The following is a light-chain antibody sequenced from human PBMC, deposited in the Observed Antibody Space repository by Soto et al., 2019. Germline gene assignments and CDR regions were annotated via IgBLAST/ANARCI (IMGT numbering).Light chain of an antibody. CDR2: DAS. V-gene: IGKV3-11*01. Sequence: EIVLTQSPATLSLSPGERATLSCRASQSVSSYLAWYQQKPGQAPRLLIYDASNRATGIPARFSGSGSGTDFTLIIRSLEPEDFAVYYCQQRSNWPITFGQGTRLEIK. CDR1: QSVSSY. J-gene: IGKJ5*01. CDR3: QQRSNWPIT.